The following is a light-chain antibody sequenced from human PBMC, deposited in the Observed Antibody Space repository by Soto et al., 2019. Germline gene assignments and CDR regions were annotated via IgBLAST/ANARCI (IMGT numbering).Light chain of an antibody. Sequence: EIVLTQSPGTLSLSPGERATLSCRASQSVSSYLAWYQQKPGQAPRLLIYGASSRATGIPDRFSGSGSGTDFTLTISRLEPEDLAVYYCQQYGSLPRTFGQGTDVEIK. V-gene: IGKV3-20*01. J-gene: IGKJ1*01. CDR2: GAS. CDR1: QSVSSY. CDR3: QQYGSLPRT.